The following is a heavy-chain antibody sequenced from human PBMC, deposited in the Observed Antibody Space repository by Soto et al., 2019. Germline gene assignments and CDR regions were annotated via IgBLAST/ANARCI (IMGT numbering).Heavy chain of an antibody. V-gene: IGHV4-59*01. CDR3: ARDGYDGSGSPYPAY. CDR1: GGSMSEYF. D-gene: IGHD3-10*01. CDR2: IYYLGST. J-gene: IGHJ4*02. Sequence: AETLSLTCSVSGGSMSEYFWSWIRQSPGKGLEWIGYIYYLGSTDYNPSLKSRVTISVDTSKRQFSLRLTSVTAADTAVYYCARDGYDGSGSPYPAYWGPGTQVTVSS.